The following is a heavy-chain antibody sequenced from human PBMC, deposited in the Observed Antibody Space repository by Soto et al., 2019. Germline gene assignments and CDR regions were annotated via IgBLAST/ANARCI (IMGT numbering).Heavy chain of an antibody. V-gene: IGHV4-34*01. CDR1: GGSGGSFSGYY. CDR2: INHSGST. D-gene: IGHD3-22*01. CDR3: ARHNYDSSGYYHYSYGMDV. Sequence: SETLSLTCAVYGGSGGSFSGYYWSWIRQPPGKGLEWIGEINHSGSTNYNPSLKSRVTISVDTSKNQFSLKLSSVTAADTAVYYCARHNYDSSGYYHYSYGMDVWGQWTTLTVS. J-gene: IGHJ6*02.